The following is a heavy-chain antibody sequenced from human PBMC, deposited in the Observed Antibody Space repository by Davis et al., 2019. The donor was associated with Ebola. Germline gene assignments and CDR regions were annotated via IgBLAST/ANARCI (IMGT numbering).Heavy chain of an antibody. J-gene: IGHJ5*02. D-gene: IGHD5-24*01. Sequence: PGGSLRLSCTVSGHSISSSGYYWGWIRQPPGKGLEWIGSIHHSGRTYYNPSLKSRVTMSADTTKNQFSLNLNSVTAADTAEYYCARVGRWLQYLDWFDPWGQGTLVTVSS. CDR2: IHHSGRT. CDR3: ARVGRWLQYLDWFDP. CDR1: GHSISSSGYY. V-gene: IGHV4-38-2*02.